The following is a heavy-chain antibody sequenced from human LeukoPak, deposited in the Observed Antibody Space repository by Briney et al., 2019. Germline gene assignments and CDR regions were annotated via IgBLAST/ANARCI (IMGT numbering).Heavy chain of an antibody. J-gene: IGHJ4*02. V-gene: IGHV4-59*08. D-gene: IGHD6-13*01. Sequence: SETLSLTCTVSDGSISSYYWSWIRQPPGKGLEWIGYIYYSGSTNYNPSLKSRVTISVDTSKNQFSLTLSSVAAADTAVYYCASWYSSNWYYFDYWGQGTLVTVYS. CDR2: IYYSGST. CDR1: DGSISSYY. CDR3: ASWYSSNWYYFDY.